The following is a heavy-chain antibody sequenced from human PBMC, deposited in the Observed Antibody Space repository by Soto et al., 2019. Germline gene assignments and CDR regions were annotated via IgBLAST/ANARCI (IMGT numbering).Heavy chain of an antibody. CDR2: IYHSGTT. Sequence: SETLSLTCTVSGGSISPYYWSWIRQPPGKALEWVGHIYHSGTTKYNPSLKSRVTISVDTSKNQFSLNLNSVTAADTAVYFCARGRPVEGYNWNCLLDYWGQGSLVTVSS. CDR1: GGSISPYY. CDR3: ARGRPVEGYNWNCLLDY. V-gene: IGHV4-59*01. D-gene: IGHD1-7*01. J-gene: IGHJ4*02.